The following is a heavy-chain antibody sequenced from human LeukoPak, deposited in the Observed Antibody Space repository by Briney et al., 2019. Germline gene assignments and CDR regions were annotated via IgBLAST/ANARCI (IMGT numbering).Heavy chain of an antibody. CDR2: ISGDGSTT. Sequence: PGGSLRLPCAASGFPSNYWMHLVPQAPGKGLVWVSRISGDGSTTFYADSVKGRFTISRDNSKNTLYLQMNSLRAEDTAVYYCTRGYSGYGNFDCWGQGTLVTVSS. CDR3: TRGYSGYGNFDC. CDR1: GFPSNYW. J-gene: IGHJ4*02. V-gene: IGHV3-74*01. D-gene: IGHD5-12*01.